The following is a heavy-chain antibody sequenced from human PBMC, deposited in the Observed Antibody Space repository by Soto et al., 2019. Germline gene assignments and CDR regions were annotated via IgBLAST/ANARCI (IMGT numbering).Heavy chain of an antibody. J-gene: IGHJ4*02. D-gene: IGHD7-27*01. CDR2: IYYSGST. V-gene: IGHV4-59*08. CDR1: GGSISSYY. CDR3: ARRWGRTFDY. Sequence: SETLSLTCTVSGGSISSYYLNWIRQPPGKGLEWIGYIYYSGSTNYNPSLKSRVTISVDTSKNQFSLKLSSVTAADTAVYYCARRWGRTFDYWGQGTLVTVSS.